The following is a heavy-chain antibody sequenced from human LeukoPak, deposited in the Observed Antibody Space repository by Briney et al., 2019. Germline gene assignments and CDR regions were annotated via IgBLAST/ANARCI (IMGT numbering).Heavy chain of an antibody. D-gene: IGHD1-26*01. CDR3: ARIEWERLGRAFDI. CDR1: GFTFSSYW. V-gene: IGHV3-7*03. Sequence: GGSLRLSCAASGFTFSSYWMSWVRQAPGKGLEWVANIKQDGSEKYYVDSVKGRFTISRDNAKNSLYLQMNSLRAEDMAVYYCARIEWERLGRAFDIWGQGTMVTVSS. CDR2: IKQDGSEK. J-gene: IGHJ3*02.